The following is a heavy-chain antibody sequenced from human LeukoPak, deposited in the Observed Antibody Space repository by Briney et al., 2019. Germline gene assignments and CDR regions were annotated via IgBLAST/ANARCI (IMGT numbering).Heavy chain of an antibody. CDR2: IYYSGST. Sequence: SETLSLTCTVSGFSISSYYWSWIRQPPGKGLEWIGYIYYSGSTNYNPSLKSRVTISVDTSKNQFSLKLSSVTAADTAVYYCARQDPDTATHAFDIWGQGTMVTVSS. D-gene: IGHD5-18*01. CDR3: ARQDPDTATHAFDI. V-gene: IGHV4-59*08. CDR1: GFSISSYY. J-gene: IGHJ3*02.